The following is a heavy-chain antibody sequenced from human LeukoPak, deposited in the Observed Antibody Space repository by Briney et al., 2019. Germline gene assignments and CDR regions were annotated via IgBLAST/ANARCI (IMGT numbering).Heavy chain of an antibody. CDR3: AKPTYDSSGYYYAPLDY. Sequence: PGGSLRLSCAASGFTFSIYAMSWVRQAPGKGLEWVSAISGSGGSTYYADSVKGRFTISRDNSKNTLYLQMNSLRAEDTAVYYCAKPTYDSSGYYYAPLDYWAREPWSPSPQ. D-gene: IGHD3-22*01. CDR1: GFTFSIYA. CDR2: ISGSGGST. J-gene: IGHJ4*02. V-gene: IGHV3-23*01.